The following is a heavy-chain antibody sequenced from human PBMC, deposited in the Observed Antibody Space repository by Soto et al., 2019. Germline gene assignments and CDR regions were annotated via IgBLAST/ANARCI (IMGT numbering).Heavy chain of an antibody. CDR3: ARAYSSTWAGRVALDI. V-gene: IGHV3-13*01. Sequence: GGSLRLSCAASGFTFRTYDMHWVRQPTGKGLEWVSAIGTAGDTYYPGSVKGRFTISRENAKNSLYLQMSSLRAGDTAVYYCARAYSSTWAGRVALDIWGQGTMVTVSS. CDR1: GFTFRTYD. CDR2: IGTAGDT. J-gene: IGHJ3*02. D-gene: IGHD6-13*01.